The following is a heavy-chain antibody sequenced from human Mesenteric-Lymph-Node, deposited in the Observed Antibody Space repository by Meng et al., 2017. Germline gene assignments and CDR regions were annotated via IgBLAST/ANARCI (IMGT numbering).Heavy chain of an antibody. Sequence: ESLKISCAASGFTFSNAWMSWVRQAPGKGLEWIGSIYHSGSTYYNPSLKSRVTVSVDTSKNQFSLKLSSVTAADTAVYFCARAAVTGTPGSWNWGQGTLVTVSS. CDR3: ARAAVTGTPGSWN. D-gene: IGHD6-19*01. V-gene: IGHV4-38-2*01. CDR2: IYHSGST. J-gene: IGHJ4*02. CDR1: GFTFSNAW.